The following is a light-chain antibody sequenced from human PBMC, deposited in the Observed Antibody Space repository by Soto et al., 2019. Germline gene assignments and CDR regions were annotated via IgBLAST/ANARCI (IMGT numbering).Light chain of an antibody. CDR1: QSVSFN. CDR2: RAS. V-gene: IGKV3-15*01. J-gene: IGKJ1*01. Sequence: EIVMTQSPATLSVSPGERATLSCRASQSVSFNVAWYQQKPGQAPRLLMYRASTRATGIPGRFSGSGFGTEFTLTISSLQSEDFAIYSCQQYNNWPPAFGQGTKVEIK. CDR3: QQYNNWPPA.